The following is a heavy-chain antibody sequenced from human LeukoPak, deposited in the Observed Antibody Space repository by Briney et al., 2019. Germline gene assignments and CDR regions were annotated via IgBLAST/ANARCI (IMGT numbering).Heavy chain of an antibody. CDR3: ARGERSGYDSFDY. Sequence: ASVKVSCKASGYTFTSYDINWVRQATGQGLEWMGWMNPNSGNTGYAQKFQGRVTITTDESTSTAYMELSSLRSEDTAVYYCARGERSGYDSFDYWGQGTLVTVSS. D-gene: IGHD5-12*01. J-gene: IGHJ4*02. V-gene: IGHV1-8*01. CDR2: MNPNSGNT. CDR1: GYTFTSYD.